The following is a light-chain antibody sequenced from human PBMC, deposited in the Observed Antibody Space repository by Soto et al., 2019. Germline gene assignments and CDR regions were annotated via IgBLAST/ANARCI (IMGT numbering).Light chain of an antibody. Sequence: QSVLTQPTSVSGAPGQRVTISCTGSSSNIGAGYDVHWYQQLPGRAPKLLIDGNTNRPSGVPDRFSGSKSGTSASLAITGLQAEDEADYICLSFDRSLSVVFGGGTKLTVL. J-gene: IGLJ2*01. V-gene: IGLV1-40*01. CDR2: GNT. CDR1: SSNIGAGYD. CDR3: LSFDRSLSVV.